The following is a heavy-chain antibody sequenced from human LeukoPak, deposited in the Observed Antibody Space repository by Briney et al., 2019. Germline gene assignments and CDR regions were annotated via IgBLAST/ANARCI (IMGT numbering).Heavy chain of an antibody. CDR1: GFTFSSYW. Sequence: GGSLRLSCAASGFTFSSYWMSWVRQAPGKGLEWVANIKQDGSEKYYVDSVKGRFTISRDNAKNSLYLQMNSLRAEDTALYYCASVVPKENWFDPWGQGTLVTVSS. CDR3: ASVVPKENWFDP. J-gene: IGHJ5*02. V-gene: IGHV3-7*03. D-gene: IGHD3-10*01. CDR2: IKQDGSEK.